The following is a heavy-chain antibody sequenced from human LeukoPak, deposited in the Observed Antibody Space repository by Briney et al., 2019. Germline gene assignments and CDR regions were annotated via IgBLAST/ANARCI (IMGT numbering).Heavy chain of an antibody. CDR1: GYTFTSYA. CDR2: INAGNGNT. Sequence: GASVKVSCKASGYTFTSYAMHWVRQAPGQRLEWMGWINAGNGNTKYSQEFQGRVTITADESTSTAYMELSSLRSEDTAVYYCATGELSKVDYWGQGTLVTVSS. J-gene: IGHJ4*02. D-gene: IGHD3-16*02. V-gene: IGHV1-3*03. CDR3: ATGELSKVDY.